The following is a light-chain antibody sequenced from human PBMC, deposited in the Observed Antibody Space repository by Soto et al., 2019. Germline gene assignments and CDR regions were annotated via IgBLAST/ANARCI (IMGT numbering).Light chain of an antibody. Sequence: QSALTQPASVSGSPGQSITISCTGTSSDVGDNSVSWYQQHPGKAPKLMIYDVSSRPSGVSNRFSASKSGNTASLTNSGLQAEDESDYYCSSYTSSSTLVVFGGGTKLTVL. CDR1: SSDVGDNS. V-gene: IGLV2-14*01. CDR3: SSYTSSSTLVV. CDR2: DVS. J-gene: IGLJ2*01.